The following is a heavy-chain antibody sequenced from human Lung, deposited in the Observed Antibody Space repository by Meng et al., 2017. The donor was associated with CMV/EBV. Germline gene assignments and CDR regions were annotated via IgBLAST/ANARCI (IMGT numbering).Heavy chain of an antibody. CDR3: ARGGYYDFWSGYSYYYYYGMDV. Sequence: SXTXSLXCTVSGGSISSYYWSWIRQPPGKGLEWIGYIYYSGSTNYNPSLKSRVTISVDTSKNQFSLKLSSVTAADTAVYYCARGGYYDFWSGYSYYYYYGMDVXGQGTTVTVFS. CDR2: IYYSGST. J-gene: IGHJ6*02. D-gene: IGHD3-3*01. V-gene: IGHV4-59*01. CDR1: GGSISSYY.